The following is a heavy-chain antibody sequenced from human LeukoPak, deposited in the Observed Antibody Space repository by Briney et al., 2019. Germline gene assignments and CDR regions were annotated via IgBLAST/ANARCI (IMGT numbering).Heavy chain of an antibody. CDR1: GFTFSSYA. J-gene: IGHJ4*02. CDR2: ISGSGGST. V-gene: IGHV3-23*01. D-gene: IGHD5-18*01. Sequence: PGGSLRLSCAASGFTFSSYAMSWVRQAPGKGLEWGSAISGSGGSTYYADSVKGRFTISRDNSKNTLYLQMNSLRAEDTAVYYCARGVRGYSYGIDYWGQGTLVTVSS. CDR3: ARGVRGYSYGIDY.